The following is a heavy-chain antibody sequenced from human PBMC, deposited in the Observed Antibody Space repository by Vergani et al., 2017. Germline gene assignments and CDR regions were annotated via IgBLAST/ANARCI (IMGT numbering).Heavy chain of an antibody. CDR1: GYTFTSYY. CDR3: ARVFVRGRAAAGSAAFDP. V-gene: IGHV1-46*03. CDR2: INPSGGST. Sequence: QVQLVQSGAEVKKPGASVKVSCKASGYTFTSYYMHWVRRAPGQGLEWMGIINPSGGSTSYAQKFQGRVTMTRDTSTSTVYMELSSLISEDTAVYYCARVFVRGRAAAGSAAFDPWGQGTLVTVSS. D-gene: IGHD6-13*01. J-gene: IGHJ5*02.